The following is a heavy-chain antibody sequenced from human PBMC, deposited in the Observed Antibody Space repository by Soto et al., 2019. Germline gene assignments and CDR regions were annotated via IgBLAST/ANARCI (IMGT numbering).Heavy chain of an antibody. CDR3: ARENYDGSGSIDY. CDR1: GGTFSSYA. J-gene: IGHJ4*02. Sequence: GASVKVSCKASGGTFSSYAISWVRQAPGQGLEWMGGIIPIFGTANYAQKFQGRVTITADESTSTAYMELSSLRSEDTAVYYCARENYDGSGSIDYWGQGTLVTVSS. D-gene: IGHD3-10*01. V-gene: IGHV1-69*13. CDR2: IIPIFGTA.